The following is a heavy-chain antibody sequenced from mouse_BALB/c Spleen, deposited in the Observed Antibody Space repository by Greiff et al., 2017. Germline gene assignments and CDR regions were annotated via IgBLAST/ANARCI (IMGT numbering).Heavy chain of an antibody. V-gene: IGHV1S56*01. CDR3: ARSRGFYYAMDY. J-gene: IGHJ4*01. CDR2: IYHGNVNT. Sequence: VQLQQSGPELVKPGASVRISCKASGYTFTSYYIHWVKQRPGQGLEWIGWIYHGNVNTKYNEKFKGKATLTADKSSSTAYMQLSSLTSEDSAVYFCARSRGFYYAMDYWGQGTSVTVSS. CDR1: GYTFTSYY.